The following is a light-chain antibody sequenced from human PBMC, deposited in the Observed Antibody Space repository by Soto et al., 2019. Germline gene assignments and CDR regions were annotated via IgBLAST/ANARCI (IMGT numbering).Light chain of an antibody. V-gene: IGKV3-11*01. CDR3: QQYGRT. CDR1: QSIRSY. J-gene: IGKJ1*01. CDR2: DAS. Sequence: ELVLTQSPATLSLSPGPRATLSCRASQSIRSYLAWYQQKPGQAPRLLIYDASNRATGIPARFSGSGSGTDFTLTISRLEPEDFAAYYCQQYGRTFGQGTKVDI.